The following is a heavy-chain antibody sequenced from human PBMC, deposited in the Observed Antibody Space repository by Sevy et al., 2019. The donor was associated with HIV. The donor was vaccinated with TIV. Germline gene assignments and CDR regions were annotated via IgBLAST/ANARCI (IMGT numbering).Heavy chain of an antibody. Sequence: SETLSLTCAVHDGSFSGYYWNWIRQLPGKGLEWIGEINESGITYYNPSLKSRVTILVDTSKKQFSLKLNPVTAVDSAVYFCARSPPVLVVPGAPSWFDPWGQGTLVTVSS. D-gene: IGHD2-2*01. CDR2: INESGIT. V-gene: IGHV4-34*01. CDR1: DGSFSGYY. CDR3: ARSPPVLVVPGAPSWFDP. J-gene: IGHJ5*02.